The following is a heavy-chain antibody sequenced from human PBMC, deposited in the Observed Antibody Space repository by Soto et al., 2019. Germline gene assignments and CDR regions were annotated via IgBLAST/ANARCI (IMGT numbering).Heavy chain of an antibody. Sequence: GGSLRLSCAASGFTFSSYDIHWVRQAPGKGLEWVAVISYDGSKKYYADSVKGQFTISRDNSKNTLYLQMNSLRAEDTAVYYCAQAYSGPFDIWGQGPMVTVSS. D-gene: IGHD1-26*01. CDR2: ISYDGSKK. J-gene: IGHJ3*02. CDR3: AQAYSGPFDI. V-gene: IGHV3-30*03. CDR1: GFTFSSYD.